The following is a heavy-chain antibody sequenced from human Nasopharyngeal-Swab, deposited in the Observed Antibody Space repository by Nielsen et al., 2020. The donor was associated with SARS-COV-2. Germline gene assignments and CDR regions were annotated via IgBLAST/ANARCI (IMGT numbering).Heavy chain of an antibody. CDR1: GFTFSGYW. V-gene: IGHV3-74*01. CDR2: INSDGSST. D-gene: IGHD3-10*01. Sequence: GESLKISCAASGFTFSGYWMHWVRQAPGKGLVWVSRINSDGSSTNYADSVKGRFTISRDNAKNTLYLQMNSLRAEDTAVYYCARDRGVAPSNYVDYWGQGTLVTVSS. J-gene: IGHJ4*02. CDR3: ARDRGVAPSNYVDY.